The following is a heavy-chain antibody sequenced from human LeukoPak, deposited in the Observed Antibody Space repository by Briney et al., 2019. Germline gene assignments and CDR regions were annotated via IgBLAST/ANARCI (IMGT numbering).Heavy chain of an antibody. CDR3: ARVAATPYQYYYMDV. CDR2: IKQDGSDK. CDR1: GFTFSSYW. J-gene: IGHJ6*03. Sequence: GGSLRLSCAASGFTFSSYWMSWVRQAPGKGLEWVANIKQDGSDKYYVDSVKGRFTISRDNAKNSLYLQMNSLRVEDTAVYYCARVAATPYQYYYMDVWGKGTTVTVSS. V-gene: IGHV3-7*04. D-gene: IGHD2-15*01.